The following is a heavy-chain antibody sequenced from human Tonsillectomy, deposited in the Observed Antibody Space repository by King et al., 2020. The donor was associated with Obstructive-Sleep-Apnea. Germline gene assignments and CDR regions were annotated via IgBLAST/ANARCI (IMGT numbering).Heavy chain of an antibody. V-gene: IGHV1-2*02. J-gene: IGHJ4*02. CDR1: GYTFTGYF. CDR2: INPNSGGT. Sequence: QLVQSGAEVKKPGASVKVSCKASGYTFTGYFMHWVRQAPGQGLEWMGWINPNSGGTNYAQKFQGRVTMTRDTSISTAYIELSWLRSDDTAVYYCVRDVPSSGRAEDYWGQGTLVTVSS. CDR3: VRDVPSSGRAEDY.